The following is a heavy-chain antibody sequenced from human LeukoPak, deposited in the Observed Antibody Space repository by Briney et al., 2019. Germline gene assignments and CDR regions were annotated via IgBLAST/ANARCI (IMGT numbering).Heavy chain of an antibody. CDR3: ARGGGSYFSPGGWFDP. CDR2: INHSGST. Sequence: SETLSLTCAVYGGSFSGYYWSWIRQPPGKGLEWIGEINHSGSTNYNPSLKSRVTISVDTSKNQFSLKLSSVTAADTAVYYCARGGGSYFSPGGWFDPWGQGTLVTVSS. D-gene: IGHD1-26*01. V-gene: IGHV4-34*01. J-gene: IGHJ5*02. CDR1: GGSFSGYY.